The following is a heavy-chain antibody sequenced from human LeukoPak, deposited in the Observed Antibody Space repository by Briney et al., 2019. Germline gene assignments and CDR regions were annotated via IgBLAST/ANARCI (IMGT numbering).Heavy chain of an antibody. V-gene: IGHV4-34*01. D-gene: IGHD1-26*01. CDR3: ARGASGTLYDAFDI. CDR2: INHSGST. CDR1: GGSFSGYY. J-gene: IGHJ3*02. Sequence: SETLSLTCAVYGGSFSGYYWSWIRQPPGKGLEWIGEINHSGSTNYNPSLKSRVTISVDTSKNQFSLKLSSVTAADTAVYYCARGASGTLYDAFDIWGRGTMVTVSS.